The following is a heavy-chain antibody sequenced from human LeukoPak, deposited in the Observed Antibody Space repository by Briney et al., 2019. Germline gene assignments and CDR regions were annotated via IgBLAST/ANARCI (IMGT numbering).Heavy chain of an antibody. CDR3: ARRGIGYGDYLDY. D-gene: IGHD4-17*01. V-gene: IGHV4-61*08. Sequence: SQTLSLTCTVSGGSISSGDYYWSWIRQPPGKGLEWIGYIYYSGSTNYNPSLKSRVTISADTSKNQFSLRLSSVTAADTAVYYCARRGIGYGDYLDYWGQGTLVTVSS. CDR1: GGSISSGDYY. CDR2: IYYSGST. J-gene: IGHJ4*02.